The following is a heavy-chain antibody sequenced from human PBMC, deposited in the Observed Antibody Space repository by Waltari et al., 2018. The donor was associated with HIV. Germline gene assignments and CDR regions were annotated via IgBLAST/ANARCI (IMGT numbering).Heavy chain of an antibody. Sequence: QVQLVQSGAEVKKPGSSVKVSCKASGGTFNNYAITWVRQAPGQGIEWMGGIIPVFGTTNYAQKFQGRLTIIADESTSTGYMELSSLRSEDTAVYYCARMATVVDWYFDLWGRGTLVTVSS. CDR2: IIPVFGTT. CDR3: ARMATVVDWYFDL. V-gene: IGHV1-69*01. CDR1: GGTFNNYA. J-gene: IGHJ2*01. D-gene: IGHD2-15*01.